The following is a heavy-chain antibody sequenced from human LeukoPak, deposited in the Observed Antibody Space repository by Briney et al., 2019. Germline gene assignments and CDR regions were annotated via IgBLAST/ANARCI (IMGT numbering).Heavy chain of an antibody. V-gene: IGHV4-34*01. CDR1: GGSFSAYY. CDR3: ARGPTISETGYFDY. J-gene: IGHJ4*03. D-gene: IGHD1-1*01. Sequence: SETLSLTCAVYGGSFSAYYWSWVRQSPGKGLEWIAEINHRGDTNYNPSVKSRVTISVDTSKNQFSLKVTSLTASDTAIYYCARGPTISETGYFDYWGQGTLVTVSS. CDR2: INHRGDT.